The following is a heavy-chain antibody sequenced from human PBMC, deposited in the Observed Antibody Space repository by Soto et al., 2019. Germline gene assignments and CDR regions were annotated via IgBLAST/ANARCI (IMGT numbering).Heavy chain of an antibody. CDR2: ISGTDPYM. D-gene: IGHD6-13*01. CDR1: GFIFSDYY. J-gene: IGHJ6*02. V-gene: IGHV3-11*06. Sequence: QVQLVESGGGLVKPGGSLRLSCAASGFIFSDYYMSWVRQAPGKGLEWVSYISGTDPYMKYADAVRGRFTISRDNAKNSLYLQMNSLRDDDTAVYYCARGSSVRGMTVWGQGTTVTVSS. CDR3: ARGSSVRGMTV.